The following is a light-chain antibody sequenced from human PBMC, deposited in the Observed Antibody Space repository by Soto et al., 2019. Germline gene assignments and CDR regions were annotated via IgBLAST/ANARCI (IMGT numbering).Light chain of an antibody. CDR3: QLYSGSPWT. J-gene: IGKJ1*01. Sequence: ESVLTQAPGTLSLSPGERATLSCRASQSINNKYLAWYQQEPGQTPRLLIHGVSIRATGIPDRFSGSGSGTDFTLTISRLEPEDFAVYYCQLYSGSPWTFGPGTKV. CDR2: GVS. V-gene: IGKV3-20*01. CDR1: QSINNKY.